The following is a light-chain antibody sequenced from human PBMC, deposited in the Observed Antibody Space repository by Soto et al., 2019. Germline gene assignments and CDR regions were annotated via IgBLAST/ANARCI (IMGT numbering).Light chain of an antibody. J-gene: IGKJ1*01. CDR1: QSLSSSY. V-gene: IGKV3-20*01. CDR2: GAS. CDR3: QQYGSSPWT. Sequence: SSGTLSMSPGERATLSCRATQSLSSSYLAWYQQKPGQAPRLLIYGASSRATGIPDRFSGSGSGTDFTLTISRLEPEDFAVYYCQQYGSSPWTFGQGTKVDIK.